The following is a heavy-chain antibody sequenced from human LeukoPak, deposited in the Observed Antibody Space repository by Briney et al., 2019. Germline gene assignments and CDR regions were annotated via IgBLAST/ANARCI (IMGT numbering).Heavy chain of an antibody. CDR1: GYTFTIYG. CDR3: ARGVISLAQDYFDY. Sequence: ASVKVSCKASGYTFTIYGISWVRQAPGQGLEWMGWISAYNGNTNYAQKLQGRVTMTTETSTSTAYMELRNLRSDDTAVYYCARGVISLAQDYFDYWGQGTLVTVSS. D-gene: IGHD3-16*02. J-gene: IGHJ4*02. CDR2: ISAYNGNT. V-gene: IGHV1-18*01.